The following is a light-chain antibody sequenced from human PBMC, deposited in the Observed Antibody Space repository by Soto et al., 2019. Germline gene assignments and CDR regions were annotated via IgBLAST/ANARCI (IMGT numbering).Light chain of an antibody. V-gene: IGLV2-14*01. CDR3: SSYTSSSTLV. CDR2: EVS. Sequence: QSALTQPASVSGSPGQSITISCTWTSTDVGGYNYVSWYQQHPGKAPKLMISEVSNRPSGVSNRFSGSKSGNTASLTISGLQAEDEADYYCSSYTSSSTLVFGIGTKVTVL. CDR1: STDVGGYNY. J-gene: IGLJ1*01.